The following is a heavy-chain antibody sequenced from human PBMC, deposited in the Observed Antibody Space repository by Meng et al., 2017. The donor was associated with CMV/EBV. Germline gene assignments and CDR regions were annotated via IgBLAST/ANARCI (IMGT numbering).Heavy chain of an antibody. V-gene: IGHV3-30*04. CDR3: ARDDFDYYGMDV. CDR2: ISYDGSNK. D-gene: IGHD3/OR15-3a*01. J-gene: IGHJ6*02. CDR1: GFTFSSYA. Sequence: GESLKISCAASGFTFSSYAMHWVRQAPGKGPEWVAVISYDGSNKYYADSVKGRFTISRDNSKNTLYLQMNSLRAEDTAVYYCARDDFDYYGMDVWGQGTTVTVSS.